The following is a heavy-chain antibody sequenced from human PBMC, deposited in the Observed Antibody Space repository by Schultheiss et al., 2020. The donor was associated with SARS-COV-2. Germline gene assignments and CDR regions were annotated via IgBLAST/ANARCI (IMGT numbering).Heavy chain of an antibody. Sequence: SETLSLTCTVSGGSISSYYWSWIRQHPGKGLEWIGYIYYSGSTNYNPSLKSRVTISVDTSKNQFSLKLSSVTAADTAVYYCARHIDAGVMRGSRGDAFDIWGQGTMVTVSS. D-gene: IGHD2-21*01. CDR3: ARHIDAGVMRGSRGDAFDI. J-gene: IGHJ3*02. CDR1: GGSISSYY. CDR2: IYYSGST. V-gene: IGHV4-59*08.